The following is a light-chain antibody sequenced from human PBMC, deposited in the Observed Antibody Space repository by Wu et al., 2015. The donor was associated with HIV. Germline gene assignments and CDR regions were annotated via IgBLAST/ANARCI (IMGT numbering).Light chain of an antibody. J-gene: IGKJ4*01. CDR3: QQYNSYSPLT. CDR2: KAS. V-gene: IGKV1-5*03. CDR1: QVIGIW. Sequence: DIHMTQSPSTLSASVGDRVTITCRANQVIGIWLAWFQHKPGRAPKLLIYKASTLESGVPSRFSGSGSGTEFTLTISSLQPDDFAAYYCQQYNSYSPLTFGGGTKVE.